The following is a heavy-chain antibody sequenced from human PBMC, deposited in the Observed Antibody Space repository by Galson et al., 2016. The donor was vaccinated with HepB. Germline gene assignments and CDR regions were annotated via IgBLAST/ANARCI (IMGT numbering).Heavy chain of an antibody. CDR3: ARGKYCANAICFDGMDA. J-gene: IGHJ6*02. CDR1: GNTFTSYW. CDR2: IYPGDSDT. V-gene: IGHV5-51*01. D-gene: IGHD2-8*01. Sequence: QSGAEVKKPGESLKISCMGSGNTFTSYWIGWVRQMPGKGLEWMGVIYPGDSDTRYSPSFQGQVIISADKSNSTAYLQWSSLKASDTAMYYCARGKYCANAICFDGMDAWGQGTTVTVSS.